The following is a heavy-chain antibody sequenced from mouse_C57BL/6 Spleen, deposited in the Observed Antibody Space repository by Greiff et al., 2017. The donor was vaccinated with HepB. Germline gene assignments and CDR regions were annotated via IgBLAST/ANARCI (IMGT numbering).Heavy chain of an antibody. CDR1: GFSLTSYG. Sequence: VHLVESGPGLVAPSQSLSITCTVSGFSLTSYGVHWVRQPPGKGLEWLVVIWSDGSTTNNSTLKSRMSISKDNSKSQVFLKMNSLQTDDTAMYYCASYGSSYSYAMDYWGQGTSVTVSS. CDR2: IWSDGST. D-gene: IGHD1-1*01. J-gene: IGHJ4*01. CDR3: ASYGSSYSYAMDY. V-gene: IGHV2-6*03.